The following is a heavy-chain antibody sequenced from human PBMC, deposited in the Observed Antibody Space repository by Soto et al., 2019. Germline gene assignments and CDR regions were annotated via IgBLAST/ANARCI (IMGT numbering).Heavy chain of an antibody. CDR1: GFTFSSYA. CDR3: ARGCSSNDCYTNYYYYYAMDV. D-gene: IGHD2-2*02. V-gene: IGHV3-30*04. Sequence: QVQLVESGGGVVQPGRSLRLSCAASGFTFSSYAMHWARQAPGKGLEWVAVISYDGRKKDYADSVKGRFTISRDNSNSTVYLQMNGLRAEDTAVYYCARGCSSNDCYTNYYYYYAMDVWGHGTTVTVSS. J-gene: IGHJ6*02. CDR2: ISYDGRKK.